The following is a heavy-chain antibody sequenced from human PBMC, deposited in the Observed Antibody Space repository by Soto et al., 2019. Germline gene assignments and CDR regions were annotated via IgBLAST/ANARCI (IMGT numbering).Heavy chain of an antibody. CDR1: GDSISSGIYY. J-gene: IGHJ1*01. CDR2: VSYSGTT. CDR3: AKAPYRGSNSRGSFDM. D-gene: IGHD3-9*01. V-gene: IGHV4-30-4*01. Sequence: PSETLSLTCTVSGDSISSGIYYWSWIRQSPGKGLQWIGYVSYSGTTYYNPSLEGRITMSLDTSKNQFSLKVTSVTAADTAVYFCAKAPYRGSNSRGSFDMWGQGTPVTVSS.